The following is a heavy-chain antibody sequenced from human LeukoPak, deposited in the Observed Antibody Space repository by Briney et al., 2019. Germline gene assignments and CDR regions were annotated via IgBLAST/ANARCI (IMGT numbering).Heavy chain of an antibody. CDR3: AKDGVRYYYGSGAYGMDV. J-gene: IGHJ6*02. Sequence: PGGSLRLSCAASGFTVSSNYMSWVRQAPGKGLEWVANIKQDGSEKYYVDSVKGRFTISRDNAKNSLYLQMNSLRAEDTALYYCAKDGVRYYYGSGAYGMDVWGQGTTVTVSS. CDR2: IKQDGSEK. D-gene: IGHD3-10*01. V-gene: IGHV3-7*03. CDR1: GFTVSSNY.